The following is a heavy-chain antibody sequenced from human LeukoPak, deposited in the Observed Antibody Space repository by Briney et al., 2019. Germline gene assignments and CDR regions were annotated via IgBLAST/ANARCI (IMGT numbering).Heavy chain of an antibody. J-gene: IGHJ4*02. Sequence: GGSLRLSCAASGFTFSSYAMSWVRQAPGKGLEWVAVISYDGSNKYYADSVKGRFTISRDNSKNTLYLQMNSLGAEDTAVYYCAKEMAYYDSSGYSHFDYWGQGTLVTVSS. CDR2: ISYDGSNK. CDR1: GFTFSSYA. CDR3: AKEMAYYDSSGYSHFDY. V-gene: IGHV3-30*18. D-gene: IGHD3-22*01.